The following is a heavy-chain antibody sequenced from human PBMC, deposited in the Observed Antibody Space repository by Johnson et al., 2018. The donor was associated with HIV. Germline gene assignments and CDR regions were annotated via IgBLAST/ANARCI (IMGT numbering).Heavy chain of an antibody. Sequence: QVQLVESGGGVVQPGRSLRLSCAASGFTFSSYAVHWVRQAPGKGLEWVAVISYDGSNKYYADSVKGRFTISRDNSKNTLHLQMNSLRGEDTAVYYCAKEGSSSPWAFDIWGQGTMVTVSS. CDR2: ISYDGSNK. J-gene: IGHJ3*02. CDR1: GFTFSSYA. V-gene: IGHV3-30-3*01. CDR3: AKEGSSSPWAFDI. D-gene: IGHD2-15*01.